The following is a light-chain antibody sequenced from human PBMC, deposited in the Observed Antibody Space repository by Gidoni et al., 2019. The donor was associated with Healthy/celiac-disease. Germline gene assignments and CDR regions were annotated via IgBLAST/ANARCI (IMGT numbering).Light chain of an antibody. V-gene: IGKV3-15*01. Sequence: EIVMTTSPATLSVSPGAKAPLPCRASQSVSSNLAWYQQKPGQAPRLLIYGASTRASGIPARFSGSGSGTEFTLTISSLQSEDFAVYYCQQYNNWPPYTFGQXTKLEIK. J-gene: IGKJ2*01. CDR2: GAS. CDR1: QSVSSN. CDR3: QQYNNWPPYT.